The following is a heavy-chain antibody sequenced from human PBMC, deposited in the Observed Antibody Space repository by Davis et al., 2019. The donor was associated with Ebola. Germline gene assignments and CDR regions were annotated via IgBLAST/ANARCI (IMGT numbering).Heavy chain of an antibody. Sequence: AASVKVSCKASGYTFTSYYMHWVRQAPGQGLEWMGLINPSGGSTSYAQKFQGRVTMTRDTSTSTVYMELSSLRSEDTAVYYCASSTMIGVPDYWGQGTLVTVSS. D-gene: IGHD3-22*01. CDR3: ASSTMIGVPDY. CDR1: GYTFTSYY. CDR2: INPSGGST. V-gene: IGHV1-46*01. J-gene: IGHJ4*02.